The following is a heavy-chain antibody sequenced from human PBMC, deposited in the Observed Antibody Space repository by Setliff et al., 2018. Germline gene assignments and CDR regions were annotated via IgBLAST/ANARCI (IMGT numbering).Heavy chain of an antibody. CDR1: GDSINSRTNY. V-gene: IGHV4-39*01. D-gene: IGHD6-13*01. CDR3: ATKGHQLVRFQWFDP. CDR2: AYYSGST. Sequence: SETLSLTCTVSGDSINSRTNYWSWIRQSPGKGLEWIGSAYYSGSTYYNPSLESRVTISVDTSKNQFSLRLTSVSAADTAVYYCATKGHQLVRFQWFDPWGQGTLVTVSS. J-gene: IGHJ5*02.